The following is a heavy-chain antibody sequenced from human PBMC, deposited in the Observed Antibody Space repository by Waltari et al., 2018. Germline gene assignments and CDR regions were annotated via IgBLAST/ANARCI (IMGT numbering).Heavy chain of an antibody. CDR2: INHSGST. CDR1: GGSFSGYY. Sequence: QVHLQQWGAGLLKPSETLSLTCAVYGGSFSGYYWSWLPQPPGKGLEWIGEINHSGSTNYNPSLKSRVTISVDTSKNQFSLKLSSVTAADTAVYYCARARGGYCSSTSCRSRYMDVWGKGTTVTISS. CDR3: ARARGGYCSSTSCRSRYMDV. V-gene: IGHV4-34*01. D-gene: IGHD2-2*01. J-gene: IGHJ6*03.